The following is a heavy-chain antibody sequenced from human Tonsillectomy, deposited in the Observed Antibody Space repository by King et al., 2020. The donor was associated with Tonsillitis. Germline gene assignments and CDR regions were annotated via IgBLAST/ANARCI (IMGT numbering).Heavy chain of an antibody. Sequence: VQLVQSGAEVKKPGASVKVSCKASGYTFTSYGISWVRQAPGQGLEWMGWISAYNGYKNYAQKLQDRVIMTTDTSTSTVYMELRSLRSDDTAVYYCAREDSSDWLWVAYVMDVWGQRTTVTVSS. CDR1: GYTFTSYG. CDR2: ISAYNGYK. CDR3: AREDSSDWLWVAYVMDV. J-gene: IGHJ6*02. D-gene: IGHD6-19*01. V-gene: IGHV1-18*01.